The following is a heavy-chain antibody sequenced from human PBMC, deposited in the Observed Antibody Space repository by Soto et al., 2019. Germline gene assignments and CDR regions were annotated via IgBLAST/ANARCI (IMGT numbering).Heavy chain of an antibody. D-gene: IGHD2-21*01. CDR2: ISAYNGDK. CDR3: ARDGPHITAVVDV. V-gene: IGHV1-18*01. CDR1: GYTFINYG. Sequence: AAVKVSCKSSGYTFINYGVSWVRQAPGQGLEWMGWISAYNGDKKYAQNVQGRVTLTTDTSTSTAYMEMRTLRSDDTAAYYCARDGPHITAVVDVCGQGTTVTVSS. J-gene: IGHJ6*02.